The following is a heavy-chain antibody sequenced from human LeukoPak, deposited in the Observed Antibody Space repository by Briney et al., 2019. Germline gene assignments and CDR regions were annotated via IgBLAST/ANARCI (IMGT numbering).Heavy chain of an antibody. CDR1: GGSISSSNW. D-gene: IGHD7-27*01. V-gene: IGHV4-4*02. CDR2: IYHSGST. J-gene: IGHJ4*02. Sequence: SETLSLTCAVSGGSISSSNWWSWVRQPPGKGLEWIGEIYHSGSTNYNPSLKSRVTISVDRSKNQFSLKLSSVTAADTAVYYCARLTGDGEDFDYWGQGTLVTVSS. CDR3: ARLTGDGEDFDY.